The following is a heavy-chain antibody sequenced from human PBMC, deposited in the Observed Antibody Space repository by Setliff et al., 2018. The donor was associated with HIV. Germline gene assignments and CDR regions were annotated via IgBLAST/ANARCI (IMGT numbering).Heavy chain of an antibody. Sequence: GESLKISCKGSGYSFTNYWIGWVRQTPGKGLEWMGNIHPRDSDTRYSPSFQVQVTLSVDKSISTAYLQWSSLKASDTAMYYCVRHVSSSAVFDPWGQGTLVTVSS. CDR2: IHPRDSDT. CDR3: VRHVSSSAVFDP. CDR1: GYSFTNYW. D-gene: IGHD3-10*01. V-gene: IGHV5-51*01. J-gene: IGHJ5*02.